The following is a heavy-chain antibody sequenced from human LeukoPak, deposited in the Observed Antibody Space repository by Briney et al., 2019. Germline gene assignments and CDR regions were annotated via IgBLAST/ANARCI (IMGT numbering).Heavy chain of an antibody. V-gene: IGHV3-33*06. CDR1: GFTFSNYG. CDR3: AKDGGYCSGGSCYSGAEYFQH. Sequence: GGSLRLSCAASGFTFSNYGMHWVRQAPGKGLEWVAVIWYDGSNKYYADSVKGRLTISRDNSKNTPHLQMNSLRAEDTAVYYCAKDGGYCSGGSCYSGAEYFQHWGQGTLVTVSS. J-gene: IGHJ1*01. CDR2: IWYDGSNK. D-gene: IGHD2-15*01.